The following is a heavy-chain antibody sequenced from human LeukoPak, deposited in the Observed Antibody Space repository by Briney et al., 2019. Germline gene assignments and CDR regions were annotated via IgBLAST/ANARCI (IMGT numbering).Heavy chain of an antibody. CDR3: AKATYYYGSGSYYNLDY. CDR2: ISYDGSNK. J-gene: IGHJ4*02. D-gene: IGHD3-10*01. V-gene: IGHV3-30*18. CDR1: GFTFSSYG. Sequence: GGSLRLSCAASGFTFSSYGMHWVRQAPGKGLEWVAVISYDGSNKYYADSVKDRFTISRDNSKNTLYLQMNSLRAEDTAVYYCAKATYYYGSGSYYNLDYWGQGTLVTVSS.